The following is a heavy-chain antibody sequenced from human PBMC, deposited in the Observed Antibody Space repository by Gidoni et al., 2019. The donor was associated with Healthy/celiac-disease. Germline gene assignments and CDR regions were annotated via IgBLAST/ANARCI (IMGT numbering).Heavy chain of an antibody. CDR3: ASTPGIAAAFDY. J-gene: IGHJ4*02. CDR2: ISSSSSYI. CDR1: GFTFRSYS. V-gene: IGHV3-21*01. Sequence: EVQLVASGGGLVKPGGALRLSCAASGFTFRSYSMNWVRQAPGKGLEWVSSISSSSSYIYYADSVKGRFTISRDNAKNSLYLQMNSLRAEDTAVYYCASTPGIAAAFDYWGQGILVTVSS. D-gene: IGHD6-13*01.